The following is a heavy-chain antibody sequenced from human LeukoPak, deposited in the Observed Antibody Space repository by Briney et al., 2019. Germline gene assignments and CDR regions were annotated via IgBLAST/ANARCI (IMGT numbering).Heavy chain of an antibody. V-gene: IGHV3-23*01. J-gene: IGHJ4*02. CDR1: GFSFKDYY. CDR3: AKWGDYDVLTGYYVSDY. Sequence: GGSLRLSCTASGFSFKDYYMRWIRQAPGKGLEWVSAITGSGGNTYYADSVKGRFTISRDNSKNTVFLQMNSLRAEDTAVYYCAKWGDYDVLTGYYVSDYWGQGTLVTVSS. CDR2: ITGSGGNT. D-gene: IGHD3-9*01.